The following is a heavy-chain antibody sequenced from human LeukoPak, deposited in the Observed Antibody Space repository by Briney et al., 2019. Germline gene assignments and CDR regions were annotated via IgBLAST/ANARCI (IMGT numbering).Heavy chain of an antibody. CDR3: AKRSGYTTGWFFDF. J-gene: IGHJ4*02. V-gene: IGHV3-23*01. Sequence: GGSLRLSCAASGFSFSRYAMSWVRQAAGKGLEWVSSISGSGDNTYYAESVKGRFTISRDNSKNTLFLQMNSLRAEDTAVFYCAKRSGYTTGWFFDFWGQGTLVTVSS. CDR2: ISGSGDNT. D-gene: IGHD6-19*01. CDR1: GFSFSRYA.